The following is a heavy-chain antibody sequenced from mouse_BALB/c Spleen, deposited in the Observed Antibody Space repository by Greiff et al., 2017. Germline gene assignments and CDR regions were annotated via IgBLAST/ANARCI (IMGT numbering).Heavy chain of an antibody. J-gene: IGHJ4*01. D-gene: IGHD3-1*01. V-gene: IGHV1-14*01. Sequence: EVQLVESGPELVKPGASVKMSCKASGYTFTSYVMHWVKQKPGQGLEWIGYIKPYNDGTKYNEKFKGKATLTSDKSSSTAYMELSSLTSEDSAVYYCAREENSGAMDYWGQGTSVTVSS. CDR2: IKPYNDGT. CDR1: GYTFTSYV. CDR3: AREENSGAMDY.